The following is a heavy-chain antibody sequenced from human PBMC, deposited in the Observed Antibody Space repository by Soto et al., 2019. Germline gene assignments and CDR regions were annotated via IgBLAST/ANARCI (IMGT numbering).Heavy chain of an antibody. Sequence: QVQLVQSGAEVKKPGASVKVSCKASGYTFLSYGITWVRQAPGQGLELMGWISAYNAHTNYGQKFQDRVSMTTDTSSNTAYLEVRSLRSDDTAFYFCARVFRWRSSSWGFDYWGQGTLVTVSS. J-gene: IGHJ4*02. CDR3: ARVFRWRSSSWGFDY. V-gene: IGHV1-18*01. CDR2: ISAYNAHT. CDR1: GYTFLSYG. D-gene: IGHD6-6*01.